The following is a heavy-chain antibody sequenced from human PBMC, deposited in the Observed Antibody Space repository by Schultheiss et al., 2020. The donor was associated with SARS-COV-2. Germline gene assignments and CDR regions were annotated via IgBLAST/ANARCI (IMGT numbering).Heavy chain of an antibody. CDR3: ARVHIYFDY. V-gene: IGHV3-23*01. CDR2: ISGSGGST. Sequence: GGSLRLSCAASGFTFSSYAMSWVRQAPGKGLEWVSAISGSGGSTYYADSVKGRFTISRDNAKNSLYLQMNSLRAEDTAVYYCARVHIYFDYWGQGTLVTVSS. J-gene: IGHJ4*02. CDR1: GFTFSSYA.